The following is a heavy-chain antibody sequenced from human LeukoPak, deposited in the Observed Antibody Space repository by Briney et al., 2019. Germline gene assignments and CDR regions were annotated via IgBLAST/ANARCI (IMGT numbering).Heavy chain of an antibody. Sequence: SETLSLTCTVSGGSISSSSYYWGWIRQPPGKGLEWIGSIYCSGSTYYNPSLKSRVTISVDTSKNQFSLKLSSVTAADTAVYYCAKGDPFRAGWFDPWGQGILVTVSS. CDR2: IYCSGST. D-gene: IGHD6-13*01. CDR3: AKGDPFRAGWFDP. V-gene: IGHV4-39*07. J-gene: IGHJ5*02. CDR1: GGSISSSSYY.